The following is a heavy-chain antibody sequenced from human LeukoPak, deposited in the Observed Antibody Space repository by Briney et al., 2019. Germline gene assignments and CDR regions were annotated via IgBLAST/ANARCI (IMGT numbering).Heavy chain of an antibody. D-gene: IGHD6-13*01. CDR3: ARVSPLYSSSSHGAFDI. CDR2: INPNSGGT. CDR1: GYTFTGYY. V-gene: IGHV1-2*02. Sequence: ASVKVSCKASGYTFTGYYMHWVRQAPGQGLEWMGWINPNSGGTNYAQKFQGRVTMTRDTSISTAYMELSRLRSDDMAVYYCARVSPLYSSSSHGAFDIWGQGTMVTVSS. J-gene: IGHJ3*02.